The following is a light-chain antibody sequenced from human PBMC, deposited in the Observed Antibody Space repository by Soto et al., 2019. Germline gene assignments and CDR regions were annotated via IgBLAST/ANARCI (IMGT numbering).Light chain of an antibody. J-gene: IGLJ3*02. CDR1: SSNIGSNA. CDR2: SDN. CDR3: ASWDARLNGVV. V-gene: IGLV1-44*01. Sequence: QSVLTQPPSSSGTPGQRVTISCSGSSSNIGSNAVNLYQQLPGTAPKLLIYSDNQRPSGVPDRFSGSKSGTSVSLAISGLQSEDEADYYCASWDARLNGVVFGGGTQLTAL.